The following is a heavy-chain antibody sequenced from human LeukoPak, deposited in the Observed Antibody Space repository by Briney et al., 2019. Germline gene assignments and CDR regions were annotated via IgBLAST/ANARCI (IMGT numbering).Heavy chain of an antibody. V-gene: IGHV5-51*01. CDR1: GSRFTSYW. D-gene: IGHD1-20*01. J-gene: IGHJ6*02. CDR3: ARRRVNWNYGMDV. CDR2: IYPGYSDT. Sequence: GGALHLSCKCSGSRFTSYWLGWVRPMPGKGLEGMGIIYPGYSDTRYSPSFEGQVTISADKSISTAYLQWSSLKASDTAMYYCARRRVNWNYGMDVWGQGTTVTVSS.